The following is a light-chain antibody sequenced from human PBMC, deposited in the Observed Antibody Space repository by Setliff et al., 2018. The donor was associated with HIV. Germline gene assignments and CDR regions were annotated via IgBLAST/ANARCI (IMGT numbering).Light chain of an antibody. V-gene: IGLV3-21*03. Sequence: SYELTQPPSGSVAPGKTARITCGGNKIGSKSVHWYQQKPGQAPVLVVYDNSDRPSGIPERFSGSKSGNTATLTISRVEAGDEADYYCQVWDSSSDQHVFGTGTKVTVL. CDR2: DNS. CDR1: KIGSKS. CDR3: QVWDSSSDQHV. J-gene: IGLJ1*01.